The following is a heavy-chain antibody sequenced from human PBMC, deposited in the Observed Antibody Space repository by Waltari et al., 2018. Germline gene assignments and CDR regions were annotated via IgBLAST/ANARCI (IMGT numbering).Heavy chain of an antibody. D-gene: IGHD4-17*01. J-gene: IGHJ5*02. CDR2: INPNSGGT. CDR1: GYTFTGYY. V-gene: IGHV1-2*06. Sequence: QVQLVQSGAEVKKPGASVKVSCKASGYTFTGYYMHWVRQAPGQGLEWMGRINPNSGGTNYAQKFQGRVTMTRDTSISTAYMELSRLRSDDTAVYYCARAPSYYGDYVVGVSWFDPWGQGTLVTVSS. CDR3: ARAPSYYGDYVVGVSWFDP.